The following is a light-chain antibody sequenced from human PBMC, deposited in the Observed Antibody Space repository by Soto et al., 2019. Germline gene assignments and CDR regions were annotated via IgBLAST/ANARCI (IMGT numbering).Light chain of an antibody. CDR3: ASWDDRLGAVI. V-gene: IGLV1-47*02. CDR1: SSNIGGTNY. Sequence: QSVLTQPPSASGTPGQKVFISCSGSSSNIGGTNYAYWYQQLPGAAPKLLMHSNNLRPSGVPERISGYKFGTAASLAISALRSEDEAVYYCASWDDRLGAVIFGGGT. J-gene: IGLJ2*01. CDR2: SNN.